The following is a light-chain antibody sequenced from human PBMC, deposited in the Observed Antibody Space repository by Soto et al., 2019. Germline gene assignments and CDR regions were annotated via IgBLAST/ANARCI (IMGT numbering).Light chain of an antibody. CDR3: LLSHRGANWG. V-gene: IGLV7-46*01. Sequence: QAVVTQEPSLTVSPGGTVTLTSGSSTGAVTSGHYPYWFQQKPGQAPRTLIYDTSNRYSWTPARFSGSLLGGTAALTLSGAQPEDEAEYYSLLSHRGANWGFGGGTQLTVL. J-gene: IGLJ3*02. CDR1: TGAVTSGHY. CDR2: DTS.